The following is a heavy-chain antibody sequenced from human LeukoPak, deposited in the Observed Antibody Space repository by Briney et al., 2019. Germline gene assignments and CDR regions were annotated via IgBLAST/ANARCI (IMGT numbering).Heavy chain of an antibody. D-gene: IGHD3-22*01. CDR1: GGSISSGDCY. CDR3: ARPYYYDSRIDP. Sequence: SQTLSLTCTVSGGSISSGDCYWSWIRQPPGKGLEWIAYMYYSGSTYYNPSLKSRVTMSADTSKNQLSLKLSSVTAADTAVYYCARPYYYDSRIDPWGQGILVTVSS. V-gene: IGHV4-30-4*01. J-gene: IGHJ5*02. CDR2: MYYSGST.